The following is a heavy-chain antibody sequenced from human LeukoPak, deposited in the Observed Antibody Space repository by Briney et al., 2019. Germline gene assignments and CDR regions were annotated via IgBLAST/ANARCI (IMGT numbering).Heavy chain of an antibody. J-gene: IGHJ2*01. Sequence: GSLRLSCAASQFTFSNYAMSWVRQAPGKGLEWVSAISGSGNTTYFGDSVTGRFTISRDNPKNTVYLQMNSLSAEDTAVYYCAKGPAPYCSGGSCYSPHWYFDLWGRGTLVTVSS. CDR3: AKGPAPYCSGGSCYSPHWYFDL. D-gene: IGHD2-15*01. CDR2: ISGSGNTT. V-gene: IGHV3-23*01. CDR1: QFTFSNYA.